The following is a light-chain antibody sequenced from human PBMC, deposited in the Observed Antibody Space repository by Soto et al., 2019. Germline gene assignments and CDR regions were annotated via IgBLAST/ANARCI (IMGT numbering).Light chain of an antibody. CDR3: QFYDSSLSAFYV. CDR2: GNS. Sequence: QSVLTQPPSVSGAPGQRVTISCTGSSSNIGAGYDVHWYQQLPGTAPKLLIYGNSNRPSGVPDRFSGSKSGTSAYLAITGLQAEDDADYYCQFYDSSLSAFYVFGTGTKVTVL. CDR1: SSNIGAGYD. J-gene: IGLJ1*01. V-gene: IGLV1-40*01.